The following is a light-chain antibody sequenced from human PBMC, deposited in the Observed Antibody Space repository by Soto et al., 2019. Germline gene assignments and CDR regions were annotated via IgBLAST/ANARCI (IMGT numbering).Light chain of an antibody. V-gene: IGKV3-15*01. CDR3: QQRSAGVT. J-gene: IGKJ5*01. CDR1: QSVSSS. Sequence: EIVMTQSPATLSVSPGERATLSCRASQSVSSSLGWYQQKPGQAPRLLIYGASTRATGIPARFSGSGSGTEFTLTISSLQSEDFAVYYCQQRSAGVTFGRGTRLEIK. CDR2: GAS.